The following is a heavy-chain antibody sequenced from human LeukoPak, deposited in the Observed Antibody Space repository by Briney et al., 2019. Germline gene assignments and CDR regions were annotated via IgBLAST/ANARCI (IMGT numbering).Heavy chain of an antibody. CDR2: ISAYNGNT. CDR3: ARWYYDILTGYYNIVQFDY. D-gene: IGHD3-9*01. V-gene: IGHV1-18*01. J-gene: IGHJ4*02. CDR1: GYTFTSYG. Sequence: ASVKVSCKASGYTFTSYGISWVRQAPGQGLEWMGWISAYNGNTNYAQKLQGRVTMTTDTSTSTAYMELRSLRSDDTAVYYCARWYYDILTGYYNIVQFDYWGQGTLVTVSS.